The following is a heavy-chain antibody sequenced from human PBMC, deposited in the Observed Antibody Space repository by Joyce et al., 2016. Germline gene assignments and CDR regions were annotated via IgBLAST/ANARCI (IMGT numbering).Heavy chain of an antibody. CDR2: IKPDGRET. Sequence: EVQLVESGGGLVQPGGSLRLSCVDSGFTFSRNWMTWVRQAPGKGREWVANIKPDGRETYYVDSVKGRITISRDNAKKSLYLQMNSLRVDDTAVYYCAREWTGNYGQLDSWGQGTLVTVSS. J-gene: IGHJ4*02. CDR1: GFTFSRNW. CDR3: AREWTGNYGQLDS. V-gene: IGHV3-7*03. D-gene: IGHD1-7*01.